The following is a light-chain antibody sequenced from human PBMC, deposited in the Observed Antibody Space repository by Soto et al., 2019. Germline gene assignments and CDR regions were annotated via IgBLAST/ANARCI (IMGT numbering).Light chain of an antibody. CDR1: QSINSD. J-gene: IGKJ5*01. CDR3: QHYANAAT. CDR2: GAS. V-gene: IGKV3D-15*01. Sequence: EIVMTHSPATLAVSPGEATRLSSSASQSINSDVAWYQQKVGQAPRLLIGGASSRATGIAGRCSGSGSGTDFTLTISRLEPEDFAVYYCQHYANAATFGQGTRLEIK.